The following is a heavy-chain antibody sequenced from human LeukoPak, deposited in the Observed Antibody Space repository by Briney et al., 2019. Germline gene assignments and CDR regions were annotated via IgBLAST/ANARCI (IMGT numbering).Heavy chain of an antibody. V-gene: IGHV3-23*01. D-gene: IGHD2-2*03. Sequence: GGSLRLSCAATGFTFSSYGMSWVRQAPGKGLEWVSAISSSGGNTYYADSVKGRFTISRDNAKNTLYLQMNSLRAEDTAVYYCARDWISGVDVWGQGTTVTVSS. CDR3: ARDWISGVDV. CDR1: GFTFSSYG. J-gene: IGHJ6*02. CDR2: ISSSGGNT.